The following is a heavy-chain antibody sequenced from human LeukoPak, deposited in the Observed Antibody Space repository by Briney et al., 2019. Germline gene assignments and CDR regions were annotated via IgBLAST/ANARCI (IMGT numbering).Heavy chain of an antibody. J-gene: IGHJ5*02. V-gene: IGHV4-59*01. CDR2: VYQTGST. CDR1: GGSIRSNY. CDR3: ARGGTASWSSVTWFDA. Sequence: SETLSLTCSVSGGSIRSNYYNWIRQPPGKGLEWVGYVYQTGSTTYNPSLKSRVTISIDTSKNQFSLKLSSVTTADTAVYYCARGGTASWSSVTWFDAWGQGTLVTVSS. D-gene: IGHD4-11*01.